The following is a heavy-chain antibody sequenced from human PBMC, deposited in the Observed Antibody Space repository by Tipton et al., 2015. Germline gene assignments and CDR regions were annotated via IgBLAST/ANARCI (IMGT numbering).Heavy chain of an antibody. V-gene: IGHV4-34*01. CDR1: GGPFNGYY. D-gene: IGHD3/OR15-3a*01. J-gene: IGHJ4*02. Sequence: TLSLTCAVYGGPFNGYYWSWIRQPPAKGLEWIGQINHSGITNYNPSLESRVTMSVDPSKNQFSLTLNSVTAADTAVYYCKVARWTLDYWGQGILVTVSS. CDR3: KVARWTLDY. CDR2: INHSGIT.